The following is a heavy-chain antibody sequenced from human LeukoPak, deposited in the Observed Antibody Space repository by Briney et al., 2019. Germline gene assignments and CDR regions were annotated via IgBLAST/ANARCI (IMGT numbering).Heavy chain of an antibody. J-gene: IGHJ4*02. Sequence: SETLSLTCAVSGGSISSSSYYWGWIRQPPGKGLEWIGGIYYTGSTYYNPSLKSRVTISVDTSKNQFSLKLSSVTAADTAVYYCARAYSSSSWFDYWGQGTLVTVSS. V-gene: IGHV4-39*07. D-gene: IGHD6-6*01. CDR1: GGSISSSSYY. CDR3: ARAYSSSSWFDY. CDR2: IYYTGST.